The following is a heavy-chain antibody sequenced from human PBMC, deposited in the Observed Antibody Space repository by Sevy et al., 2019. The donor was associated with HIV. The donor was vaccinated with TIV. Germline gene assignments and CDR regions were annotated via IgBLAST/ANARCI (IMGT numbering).Heavy chain of an antibody. CDR2: IDSGGST. J-gene: IGHJ6*02. CDR3: ARDRYYDASAYYYSYYGMDV. CDR1: GFTVSGNY. D-gene: IGHD3-22*01. V-gene: IGHV3-66*01. Sequence: GGSLRLSCEASGFTVSGNYMAWVRLAPGKGLEWVSLIDSGGSTYYADSVKGRFTISRDNAKNTLYLQMNPLRAEDTAVYFCARDRYYDASAYYYSYYGMDVWGQGTTVTVSS.